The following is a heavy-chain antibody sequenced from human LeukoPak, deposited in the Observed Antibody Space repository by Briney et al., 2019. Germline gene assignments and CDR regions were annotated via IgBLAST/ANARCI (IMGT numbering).Heavy chain of an antibody. CDR3: ARESYYDILRAYYFDY. CDR1: GYTFTSYY. J-gene: IGHJ4*02. Sequence: HRASVKVSCKASGYTFTSYYMHWVRQAPGQGLEWMGIINPSGGSTSYAQKFQGRVTMTRDTSTSTVYMELSSLRSEDTAVYYCARESYYDILRAYYFDYWGQGTLVTVSS. D-gene: IGHD3-9*01. CDR2: INPSGGST. V-gene: IGHV1-46*01.